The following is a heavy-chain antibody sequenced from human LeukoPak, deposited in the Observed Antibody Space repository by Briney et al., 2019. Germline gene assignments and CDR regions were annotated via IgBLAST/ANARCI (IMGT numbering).Heavy chain of an antibody. CDR1: GFIVSNYY. D-gene: IGHD6-19*01. V-gene: IGHV3-66*01. CDR3: VKSHSSGWSSYEH. CDR2: IYNGGAT. Sequence: GGSLRLSCAASGFIVSNYYMNWVRQAPGKGLECVSVIYNGGATYYADSVKGRFTISRDNSKNALYLQMRSLRIDDTAVYYCVKSHSSGWSSYEHWGQGILVIVSS. J-gene: IGHJ1*01.